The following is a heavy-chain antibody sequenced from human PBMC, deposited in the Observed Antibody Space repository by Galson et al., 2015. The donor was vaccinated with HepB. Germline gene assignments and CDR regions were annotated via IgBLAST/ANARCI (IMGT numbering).Heavy chain of an antibody. Sequence: SLRLSCAASGFTFSSYSMNWVRQAPGKGPELVSYISSSSSNIYYADSVKGRFTISRDNAKNSLYLQMNSLRAEDTAVYYCVVAAQGCYYYYGMDVWGQGTTVTVSS. CDR1: GFTFSSYS. CDR3: VVAAQGCYYYYGMDV. V-gene: IGHV3-48*04. J-gene: IGHJ6*02. D-gene: IGHD2-15*01. CDR2: ISSSSSNI.